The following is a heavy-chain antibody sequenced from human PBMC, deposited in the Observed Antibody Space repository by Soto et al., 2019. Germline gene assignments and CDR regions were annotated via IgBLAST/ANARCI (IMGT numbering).Heavy chain of an antibody. CDR2: ISGSGGST. Sequence: GGSLRLSCAASGFTFAGYSTMSCVRQAPGKGLGWVSSISGSGGSTYYADSVKGRFTISRDNSKNTLYLQMNALSAEDTAFYYCAKDRGGFAGGWEYFDYWGQGALVTVSS. J-gene: IGHJ4*02. V-gene: IGHV3-23*01. CDR1: GFTFAGYST. D-gene: IGHD6-19*01. CDR3: AKDRGGFAGGWEYFDY.